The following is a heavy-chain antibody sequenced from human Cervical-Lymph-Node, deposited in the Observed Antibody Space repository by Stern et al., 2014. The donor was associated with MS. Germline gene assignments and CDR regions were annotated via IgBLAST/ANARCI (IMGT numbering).Heavy chain of an antibody. CDR3: ARIGDHHSFDD. CDR2: IDWDDDK. J-gene: IGHJ4*02. V-gene: IGHV2-70*04. Sequence: QVTLKESGPALVKPTQTLTMTCTLSGFSLSTRYMRVGWIRQPPGKTLEWLARIDWDDDKFYSASLRSRLTISKDTFNTRVVLTMTNMDPGDTATYYCARIGDHHSFDDWGQGILITVSS. CDR1: GFSLSTRYMR. D-gene: IGHD7-27*01.